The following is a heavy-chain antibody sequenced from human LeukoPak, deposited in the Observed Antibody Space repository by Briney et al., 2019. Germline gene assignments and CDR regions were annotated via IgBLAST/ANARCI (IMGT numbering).Heavy chain of an antibody. J-gene: IGHJ3*02. CDR2: ISAYNGNT. CDR1: GYTFTSYG. CDR3: ARGGYYDSSGYAAFDI. Sequence: ASVKVSCKASGYTFTSYGISWVRQAPGQGLEWMGWISAYNGNTNHAQKLQGRVTMTTDTSTSTAYMELRSLRSDDTAVYYCARGGYYDSSGYAAFDIWGQGTMVTVSS. D-gene: IGHD3-22*01. V-gene: IGHV1-18*01.